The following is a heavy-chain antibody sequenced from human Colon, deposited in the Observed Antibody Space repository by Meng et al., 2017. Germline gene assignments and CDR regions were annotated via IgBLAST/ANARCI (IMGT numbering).Heavy chain of an antibody. CDR3: AMRIPQYCPGGNCYSGLGY. V-gene: IGHV4-34*01. D-gene: IGHD2-15*01. CDR1: GGSFSSYF. Sequence: QGQVTQWGAGLLKPSETLSLTCVVYGGSFSSYFWTWIRQPPGKGLEWIGEINHSGSTYYNPSLKSRVTISEDTSKNQFSLKLTSVTAADTAVYYCAMRIPQYCPGGNCYSGLGYWGQGTLVTVSS. CDR2: INHSGST. J-gene: IGHJ4*02.